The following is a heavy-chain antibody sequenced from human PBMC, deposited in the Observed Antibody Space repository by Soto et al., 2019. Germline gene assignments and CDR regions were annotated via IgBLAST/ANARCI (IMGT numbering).Heavy chain of an antibody. J-gene: IGHJ3*02. CDR1: GYTFTGYY. CDR2: INPNSGGT. V-gene: IGHV1-2*04. Sequence: QVQLVQSGAEVKKPGASVKVSCKASGYTFTGYYMHWVRQAPGQGLEWMGWINPNSGGTNYAQKFQGWVTMTRDTSIITAYMELSRLRSDDTAVYYCAREEGYCSGGSCYGGAFDIWGQGTMVTVSS. D-gene: IGHD2-15*01. CDR3: AREEGYCSGGSCYGGAFDI.